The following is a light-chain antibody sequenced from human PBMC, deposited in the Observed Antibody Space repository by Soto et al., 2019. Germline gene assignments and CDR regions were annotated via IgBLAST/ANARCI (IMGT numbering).Light chain of an antibody. Sequence: DIQMTQSPSTLSASVGDRVTITCRASQSLTSRLAWYQQRPGKAPKLLIYKTSTLQSGVPSRFSGSGSGTEFTLTISSLQPDDFATYYCQQFKCYPFTCGPGTKVDIK. CDR2: KTS. J-gene: IGKJ3*01. V-gene: IGKV1-5*03. CDR3: QQFKCYPFT. CDR1: QSLTSR.